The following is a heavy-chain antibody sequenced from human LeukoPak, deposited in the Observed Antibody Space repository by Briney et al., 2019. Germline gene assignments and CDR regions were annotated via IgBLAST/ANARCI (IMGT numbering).Heavy chain of an antibody. V-gene: IGHV4-34*01. Sequence: SETLSLTCAVYGGSFSGYYWSWIRQPPGKGLEWIGEINHSGSTNYNPSLKSRVTISVDTSKNQFSLKLSSVTAADTAVYYCARGTAYYDFWSSYGNWFDPWGQGTLVTVSS. D-gene: IGHD3-3*01. J-gene: IGHJ5*02. CDR3: ARGTAYYDFWSSYGNWFDP. CDR2: INHSGST. CDR1: GGSFSGYY.